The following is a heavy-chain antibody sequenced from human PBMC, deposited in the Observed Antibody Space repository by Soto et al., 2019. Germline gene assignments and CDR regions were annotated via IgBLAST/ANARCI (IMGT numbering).Heavy chain of an antibody. V-gene: IGHV3-30*18. CDR1: GFTFSSYG. J-gene: IGHJ6*02. D-gene: IGHD1-20*01. Sequence: QVQLVESGGGVVQPGRSLRLSCAASGFTFSSYGMHWVRQAPGKGLEWVAVISYDGSNKYYADSVKGRFTISRDNSKNTLYLQMNSLRAEDTAVYYCAKKDRYNWNSYGMDVWGQGTTVTVSS. CDR3: AKKDRYNWNSYGMDV. CDR2: ISYDGSNK.